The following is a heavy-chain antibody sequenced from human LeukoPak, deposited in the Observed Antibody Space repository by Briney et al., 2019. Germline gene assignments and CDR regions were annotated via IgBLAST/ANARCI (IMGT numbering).Heavy chain of an antibody. J-gene: IGHJ5*02. V-gene: IGHV1-2*02. CDR3: AGEGDIVVVVAVHNWFDP. CDR1: GYTFTGYY. D-gene: IGHD2-15*01. Sequence: VASVKVSCKASGYTFTGYYMHWVRQAPGQGLEWMGWINPNSGGTNYAQKFQGRVTMTRDTSISTAYMELSRLRSDDTAVYYCAGEGDIVVVVAVHNWFDPWGQGTLVTVSS. CDR2: INPNSGGT.